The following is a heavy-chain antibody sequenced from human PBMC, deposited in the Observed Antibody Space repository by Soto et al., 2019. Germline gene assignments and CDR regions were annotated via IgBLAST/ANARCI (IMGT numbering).Heavy chain of an antibody. V-gene: IGHV4-59*01. CDR3: ARQAVYYDSSGYLDY. J-gene: IGHJ4*02. CDR1: GGSISSYY. Sequence: PSETLSLTCTVSGGSISSYYWTWIRQPPGKGLEWIGYIYYRGNTNYNPSLKSRVTISVDTSTNQFSLKLSSVSAADTAVYYCARQAVYYDSSGYLDYWGQGTLVTVS. CDR2: IYYRGNT. D-gene: IGHD3-22*01.